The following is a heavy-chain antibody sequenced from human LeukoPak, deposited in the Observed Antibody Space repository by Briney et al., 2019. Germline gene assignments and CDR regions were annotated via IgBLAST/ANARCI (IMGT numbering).Heavy chain of an antibody. V-gene: IGHV4-39*02. CDR2: IYYSGNT. J-gene: IGHJ4*02. D-gene: IGHD3-9*01. CDR1: GDSISSSNSY. Sequence: PSETLSLTCTVSGDSISSSNSYWGWIRQPPGKGLEWIGSIYYSGNTYYNASLKSRVSISVDTSKNQFSLRLTSVTAADTAVYYCARDILTGLDYWGQGTLVTVSS. CDR3: ARDILTGLDY.